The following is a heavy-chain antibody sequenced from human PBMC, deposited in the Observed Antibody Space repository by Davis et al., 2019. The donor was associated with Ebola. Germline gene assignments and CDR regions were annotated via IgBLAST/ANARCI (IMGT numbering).Heavy chain of an antibody. D-gene: IGHD3-10*01. V-gene: IGHV3-21*04. Sequence: GESLKISCAASGFTFSSYSMNWVRQAPGKGLEWVSSISSTSSYIYYADSVKGRFTISRDNAKNSLYLQMNSLRVEDTAFYHCARGGYGSSVPDYWGQGTLVTVSS. CDR3: ARGGYGSSVPDY. CDR1: GFTFSSYS. CDR2: ISSTSSYI. J-gene: IGHJ4*02.